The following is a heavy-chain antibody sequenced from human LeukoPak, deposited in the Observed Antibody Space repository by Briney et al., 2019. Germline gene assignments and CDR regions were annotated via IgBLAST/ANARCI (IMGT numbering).Heavy chain of an antibody. CDR1: GFTFSSYA. V-gene: IGHV3-23*01. CDR2: ISGSGGST. D-gene: IGHD1-26*01. CDR3: AKLLGATYYFDY. Sequence: GGSLRVSCAASGFTFSSYAMSWVRETPGKGVEWVSAISGSGGSTYYADSVKGRVTISRDNSKNTLYLQMNSLRAEDTAVYYCAKLLGATYYFDYWGQGTLVTVSS. J-gene: IGHJ4*02.